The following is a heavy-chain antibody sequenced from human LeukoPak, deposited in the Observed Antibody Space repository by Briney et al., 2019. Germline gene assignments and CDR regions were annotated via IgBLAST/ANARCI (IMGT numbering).Heavy chain of an antibody. D-gene: IGHD3-3*01. CDR2: INHSGST. Sequence: PSETLSLTCAVYGGSFSGYYWSWIRQPPGKGLEWIGEINHSGSTNYNPSLKSRVTISVDTSKNQFSLKLSSVTAADTAVYYCARSISITIFGVVIIPGHFDYWGQGTLVTVSS. CDR1: GGSFSGYY. V-gene: IGHV4-34*01. CDR3: ARSISITIFGVVIIPGHFDY. J-gene: IGHJ4*02.